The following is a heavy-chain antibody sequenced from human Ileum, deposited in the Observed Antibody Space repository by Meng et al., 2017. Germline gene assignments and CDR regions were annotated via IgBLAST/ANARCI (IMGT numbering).Heavy chain of an antibody. D-gene: IGHD7-27*01. CDR2: TYYRSRWYN. Sequence: HVQLQQSGPGLVKPSQTLSLTCAISGDSVSSDTGAWNWIRQSPSRGLEWLGRTYYRSRWYNNYAVSVKSPITINPDTSKNQFSLQLNSVTPDDTAVYYCAGKDWGEGLDFWDQGTLVTVSS. J-gene: IGHJ4*02. CDR1: GDSVSSDTGA. V-gene: IGHV6-1*01. CDR3: AGKDWGEGLDF.